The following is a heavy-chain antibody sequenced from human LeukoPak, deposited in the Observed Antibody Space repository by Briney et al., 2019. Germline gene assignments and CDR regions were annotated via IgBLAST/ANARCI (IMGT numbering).Heavy chain of an antibody. CDR2: ISYDGSNK. CDR1: GFTFSSSA. D-gene: IGHD3-22*01. J-gene: IGHJ4*02. Sequence: GGSLRLSCAASGFTFSSSAMHWVRQAPGKGLEWVAVISYDGSNKYYADSVKGRFTISRDNSKNTLYLQMNSLRAEDTAVYYCARGHYYDSSGYRYYFDYWGQGTLVTVSS. V-gene: IGHV3-30-3*01. CDR3: ARGHYYDSSGYRYYFDY.